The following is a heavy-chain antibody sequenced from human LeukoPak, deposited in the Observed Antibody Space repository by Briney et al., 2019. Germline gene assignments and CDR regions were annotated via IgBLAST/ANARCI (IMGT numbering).Heavy chain of an antibody. D-gene: IGHD6-19*01. CDR3: AKDRVGSGWYYYYYGMDV. V-gene: IGHV3-23*01. CDR2: ISGSGGST. Sequence: GGSVRLSCAASGFTFSSYAMSWVRQAAGKGMEWVSAISGSGGSTYYADSVKGRFTISRDNSKNTLYLQMNSLRAEDTAVYYCAKDRVGSGWYYYYYGMDVWGKGTTVTVSS. J-gene: IGHJ6*04. CDR1: GFTFSSYA.